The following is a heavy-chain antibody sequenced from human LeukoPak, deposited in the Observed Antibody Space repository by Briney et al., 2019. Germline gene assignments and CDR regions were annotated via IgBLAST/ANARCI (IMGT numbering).Heavy chain of an antibody. D-gene: IGHD1-7*01. J-gene: IGHJ4*02. V-gene: IGHV3-21*01. CDR2: IGGSGDSI. Sequence: GGSLRLSCAASGFTFSDYTMDWVRQAPGKGLEWVSSIGGSGDSIYYADSVKGRFTISRDNAKNSLDLQMNSLRAEDTAVYYCATDRNWNYDYWGQGTLVTVSS. CDR1: GFTFSDYT. CDR3: ATDRNWNYDY.